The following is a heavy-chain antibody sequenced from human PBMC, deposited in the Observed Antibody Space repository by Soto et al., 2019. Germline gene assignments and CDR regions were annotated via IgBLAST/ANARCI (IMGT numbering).Heavy chain of an antibody. D-gene: IGHD2-2*01. Sequence: GGSLRLSCAASGFTFSSYAMHWVRQAPGKGLEWVAVISYDGSNKYYADSVKGRFTISRDNSKNTLYLQMNSLRAEDTAVYYCARTQREGYCSSTSCSNDYWGQGTLVTVSS. CDR1: GFTFSSYA. CDR3: ARTQREGYCSSTSCSNDY. J-gene: IGHJ4*02. CDR2: ISYDGSNK. V-gene: IGHV3-30-3*01.